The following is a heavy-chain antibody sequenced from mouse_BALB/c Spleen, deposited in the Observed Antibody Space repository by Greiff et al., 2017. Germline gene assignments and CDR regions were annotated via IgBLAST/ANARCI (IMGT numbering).Heavy chain of an antibody. CDR2: IRNKANGYTT. Sequence: EVQLVESGGGLVQPGGSLRLSCATSGFTFTDYYMSWVRQPPGKALEWLGFIRNKANGYTTEYSASVKGRFTISRDNSQSILYLQMNTLRAEDSATYYCARGGVTTVVDHRDYFDYWGQGTTLTVSS. D-gene: IGHD1-1*01. CDR3: ARGGVTTVVDHRDYFDY. J-gene: IGHJ2*01. CDR1: GFTFTDYY. V-gene: IGHV7-3*02.